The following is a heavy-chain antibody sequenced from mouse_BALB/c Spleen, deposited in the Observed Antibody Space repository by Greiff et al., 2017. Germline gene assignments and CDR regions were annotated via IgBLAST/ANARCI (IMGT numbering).Heavy chain of an antibody. Sequence: EVKLEESGPSLVKPSQTLSLTCSVTGDSITSGYWNWIRKFPGNKLEYMGYISYSGSTYYNPSLKSRISITRDTSKNQYYLQLNSVTTEDTATYYCAREDHYYGYAMDYWGQGTSVTVSS. CDR1: GDSITSGY. CDR3: AREDHYYGYAMDY. J-gene: IGHJ4*01. D-gene: IGHD1-2*01. V-gene: IGHV3-8*02. CDR2: ISYSGST.